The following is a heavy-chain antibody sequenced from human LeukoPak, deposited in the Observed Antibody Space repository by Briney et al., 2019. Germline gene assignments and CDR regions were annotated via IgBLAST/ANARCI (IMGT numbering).Heavy chain of an antibody. V-gene: IGHV3-23*01. CDR3: AKRLYGSGSYYIDY. D-gene: IGHD3-10*01. CDR2: ISGSGGST. J-gene: IGHJ4*02. CDR1: GFTFSSYA. Sequence: GGSLRLSCAASGFTFSSYAMSWVRQAPGKGLEWVSAISGSGGSTYYADSVKGRFTISRDNPKNTLYLQMNSLRAEDTAVYYCAKRLYGSGSYYIDYWGQGTLVTVSS.